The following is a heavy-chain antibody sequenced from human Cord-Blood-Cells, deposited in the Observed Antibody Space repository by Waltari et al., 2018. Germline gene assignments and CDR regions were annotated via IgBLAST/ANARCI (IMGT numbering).Heavy chain of an antibody. D-gene: IGHD6-13*01. Sequence: EVQLVESGGGLVQPGGSLRLSCAASGFTFSSYWMHWVRQAPGKGLVGVSRINSEGSSTSYADSVKGRFTISRDNAKNTLYLQMNSLRAEDTAVYYCARRSSSWFYYYYYYMDVWGKGTTVTVSS. CDR2: INSEGSST. CDR1: GFTFSSYW. V-gene: IGHV3-74*01. J-gene: IGHJ6*03. CDR3: ARRSSSWFYYYYYYMDV.